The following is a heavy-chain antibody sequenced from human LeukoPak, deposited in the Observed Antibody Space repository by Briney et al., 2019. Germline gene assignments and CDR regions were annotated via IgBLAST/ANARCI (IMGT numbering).Heavy chain of an antibody. CDR2: IYPGDSGT. V-gene: IGHV5-51*01. D-gene: IGHD3-3*01. Sequence: GESLKISCKGSGYSFSTYWIAWVRQTPGKGLEWIGLIYPGDSGTRYSPSFQGQVTFSVDKSINTAYLQWSSLKASDTPTYYSARNGASGSPNRFFNWFDPWGQGTLVTVSS. CDR1: GYSFSTYW. CDR3: ARNGASGSPNRFFNWFDP. J-gene: IGHJ5*02.